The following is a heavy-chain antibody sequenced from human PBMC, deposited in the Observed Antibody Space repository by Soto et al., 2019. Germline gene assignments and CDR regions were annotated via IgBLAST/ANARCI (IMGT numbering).Heavy chain of an antibody. CDR2: ISSSSSYI. Sequence: EVQLVESGGGLVKPGGSLRLSCAASGFTFSSYSMNWVRQAPGKGLEWVSSISSSSSYIYYADSVKGRFTISRDNAKNSLYLQMNSLRAEDTAVYYCARGAYGSGRKYYYYYMDVWGKGTTVTGSS. V-gene: IGHV3-21*01. CDR1: GFTFSSYS. J-gene: IGHJ6*03. CDR3: ARGAYGSGRKYYYYYMDV. D-gene: IGHD3-10*01.